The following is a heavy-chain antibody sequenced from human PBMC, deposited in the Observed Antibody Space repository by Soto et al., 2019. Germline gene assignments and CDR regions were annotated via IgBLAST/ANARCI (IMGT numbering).Heavy chain of an antibody. CDR1: GFTFSSYW. D-gene: IGHD3-16*02. J-gene: IGHJ6*02. Sequence: SLRLSCAASGFTFSSYWMHWVRQAPGKGLVWVSRINSDGSSTSYADSVKGRFTISRDNAKNTLYLQMNSLRAEDTAVYYCAIFDYVWGSYRLEYGMDVWGQGTTVTVSS. CDR3: AIFDYVWGSYRLEYGMDV. V-gene: IGHV3-74*01. CDR2: INSDGSST.